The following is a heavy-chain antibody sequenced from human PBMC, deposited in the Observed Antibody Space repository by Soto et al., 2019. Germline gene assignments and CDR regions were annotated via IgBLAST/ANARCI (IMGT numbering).Heavy chain of an antibody. D-gene: IGHD6-19*01. CDR2: ISWNSGSI. V-gene: IGHV3-9*01. J-gene: IGHJ6*02. Sequence: SLRLSCAASGFTFDDYAMHWVRQAPGKGLEWVSGISWNSGSIGYADSVKGRFTISRDNAKNSLYLQMNSLRAEDTALYYCAKDGGVAVTQNYGMDVWVQGTTVTVSS. CDR1: GFTFDDYA. CDR3: AKDGGVAVTQNYGMDV.